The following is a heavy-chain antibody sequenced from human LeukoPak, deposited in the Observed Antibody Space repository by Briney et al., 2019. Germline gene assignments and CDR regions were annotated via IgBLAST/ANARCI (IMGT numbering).Heavy chain of an antibody. CDR1: GFTFSSYG. CDR2: ISYDGSNK. D-gene: IGHD2-15*01. V-gene: IGHV3-30*18. CDR3: AKTGYCSGGSCYPSSYYMDV. Sequence: GGSLRLSCAASGFTFSSYGMHWVRQAPGKGLEWVAVISYDGSNKYYADSVKGRFTISRDNSKNTLYLQMNSLRAEDTAVYYCAKTGYCSGGSCYPSSYYMDVWGKGTTVTVSS. J-gene: IGHJ6*03.